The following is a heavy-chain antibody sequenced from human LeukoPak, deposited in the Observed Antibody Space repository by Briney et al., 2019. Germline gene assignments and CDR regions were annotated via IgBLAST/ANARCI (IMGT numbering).Heavy chain of an antibody. CDR1: GFTFSSYA. D-gene: IGHD3-3*01. Sequence: TGGSLRLSCAASGFTFSSYAMSWVRQAPGKGLEWVSAISGSGGSTYYADSVKGRFTISRDNSKNTLYLQMNSLRAEDTAVYYCARGITIFGVVIIAFDIWGQGTMVTVSS. CDR3: ARGITIFGVVIIAFDI. CDR2: ISGSGGST. V-gene: IGHV3-23*01. J-gene: IGHJ3*02.